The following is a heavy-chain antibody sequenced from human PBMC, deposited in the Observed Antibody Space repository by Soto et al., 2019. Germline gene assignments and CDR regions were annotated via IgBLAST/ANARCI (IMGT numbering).Heavy chain of an antibody. CDR1: GSTFSSYV. Sequence: QVQLMQSRPEVKTPGASVKLSCKASGSTFSSYVITLVRQAPGQWLEWMGWISPFNYNTTYAQKFQGRVTMTTDTSTNTAYMELRSLRSDDTAVYYCARGGRRLGWFDPWGQGTLVTVSS. CDR2: ISPFNYNT. D-gene: IGHD6-25*01. V-gene: IGHV1-18*01. CDR3: ARGGRRLGWFDP. J-gene: IGHJ5*02.